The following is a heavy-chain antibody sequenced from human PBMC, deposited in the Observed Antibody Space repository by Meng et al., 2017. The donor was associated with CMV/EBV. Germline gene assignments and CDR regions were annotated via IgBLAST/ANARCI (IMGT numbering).Heavy chain of an antibody. Sequence: QGPLVRSGAGVTKPGAAVKVSCNASGYTFTGYYMHWVRQAPGQGLEWWGWINPNSGGTNYAQKLQGRVTMTRDTSISTAYMELSRLRSDDTAVYYCARDLSTSGSIDVWGKGTTVTVSS. CDR3: ARDLSTSGSIDV. CDR2: INPNSGGT. CDR1: GYTFTGYY. V-gene: IGHV1-2*02. D-gene: IGHD2/OR15-2a*01. J-gene: IGHJ6*04.